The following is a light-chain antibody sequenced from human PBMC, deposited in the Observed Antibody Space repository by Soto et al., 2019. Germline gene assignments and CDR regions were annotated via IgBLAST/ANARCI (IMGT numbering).Light chain of an antibody. V-gene: IGLV1-44*01. CDR1: SSNIGGNA. CDR3: SAWDDSLIWV. Sequence: QSALIQPPSTSGTPGQTVTISCSGSSSNIGGNAAHWYQQLPGRAPKLLILGNDQRPSGGADRFSGSKSGTSASLTISVLQAEDEADYYSSAWDDSLIWVFGGGTKVTVL. J-gene: IGLJ3*02. CDR2: GND.